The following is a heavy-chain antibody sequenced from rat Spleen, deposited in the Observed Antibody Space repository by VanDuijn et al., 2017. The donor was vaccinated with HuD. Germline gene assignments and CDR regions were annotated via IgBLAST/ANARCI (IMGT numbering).Heavy chain of an antibody. Sequence: VQLKESGPGLVQPSQTLSLTCTVAGFSLTSYNVHWVRQPPGKGLEWMGVIWNTGGTRYNSALKSRLSISKDTSKSQVFLKMNSLQTEDTATYYCARDIAGFDYWGQGVMVTVSS. CDR2: IWNTGGT. CDR3: ARDIAGFDY. J-gene: IGHJ2*01. V-gene: IGHV2-41*01. D-gene: IGHD1-2*01. CDR1: GFSLTSYN.